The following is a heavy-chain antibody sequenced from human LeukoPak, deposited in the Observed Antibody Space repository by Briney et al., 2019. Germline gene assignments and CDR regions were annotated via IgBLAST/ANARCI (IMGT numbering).Heavy chain of an antibody. V-gene: IGHV3-73*01. CDR3: TRSRPLIGDRRGLGGGDDFDY. D-gene: IGHD3-22*01. J-gene: IGHJ4*02. CDR2: IRSKANSYAT. Sequence: GGSLRLSCAASGFTFSGSAMHWVRQASGKGLEWVGRIRSKANSYATAYAASVKGRFTISRDDSKNTAYLQMNSLKTEDTAVYYLTRSRPLIGDRRGLGGGDDFDYWGQGTLVTVSS. CDR1: GFTFSGSA.